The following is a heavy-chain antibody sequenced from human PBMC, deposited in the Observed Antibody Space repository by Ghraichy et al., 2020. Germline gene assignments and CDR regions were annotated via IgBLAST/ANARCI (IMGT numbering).Heavy chain of an antibody. Sequence: SETLSLTCTVSGGSISSYYWSWIRQPPGKGLEWIGYIYYSGSTNYNPSLKSRVTISVDTSKNQFSLKLSSVTAADTAVYYCARVFHHATRNSKYYDSLGWFDYWGQGTLVTVSS. CDR1: GGSISSYY. CDR2: IYYSGST. D-gene: IGHD3-22*01. CDR3: ARVFHHATRNSKYYDSLGWFDY. J-gene: IGHJ5*01. V-gene: IGHV4-59*01.